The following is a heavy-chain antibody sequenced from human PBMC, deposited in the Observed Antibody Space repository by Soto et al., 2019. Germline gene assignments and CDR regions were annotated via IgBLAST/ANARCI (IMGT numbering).Heavy chain of an antibody. V-gene: IGHV4-30-2*01. J-gene: IGHJ3*02. D-gene: IGHD3-22*01. CDR2: IYHSGST. CDR1: GGSISSGGYS. Sequence: PSETLSLTCAVSGGSISSGGYSWSWIRQPPGKGLEWIGYIYHSGSTYYNPSLKSRVTISVDRSKNQFSLKLSSVTAADTAVCYCARVSSNYYYDSSGAGAFDIWGQGTMVTVSS. CDR3: ARVSSNYYYDSSGAGAFDI.